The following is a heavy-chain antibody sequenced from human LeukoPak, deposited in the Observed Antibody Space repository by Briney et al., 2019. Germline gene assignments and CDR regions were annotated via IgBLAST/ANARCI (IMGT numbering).Heavy chain of an antibody. Sequence: SETLSLTCAVYGGSFSGYYWSWIRQPPGKGLEWIGEIKHSGSTNYNPSLKSRVTISVDTSKNQFSLKLSSVTAADTAVYYCARLRPRPYYYDSSGYDYWGQGTLVTVSS. D-gene: IGHD3-22*01. CDR2: IKHSGST. J-gene: IGHJ4*02. CDR3: ARLRPRPYYYDSSGYDY. CDR1: GGSFSGYY. V-gene: IGHV4-34*01.